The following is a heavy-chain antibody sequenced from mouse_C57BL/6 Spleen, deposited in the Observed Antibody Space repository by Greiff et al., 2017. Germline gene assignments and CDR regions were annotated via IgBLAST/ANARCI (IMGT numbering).Heavy chain of an antibody. Sequence: QVQLQQPGAELVKPGASVKLSCKASGYTFTSYWMQWVKQRPGQGLEWIGEIDPSDSYTNYNQKFKGKATLTVDTSSSTAYMQLSSLTSEDSAGYYCASRGTAQGYWGQGTTLTVSS. CDR2: IDPSDSYT. CDR3: ASRGTAQGY. CDR1: GYTFTSYW. D-gene: IGHD3-2*02. J-gene: IGHJ2*01. V-gene: IGHV1-50*01.